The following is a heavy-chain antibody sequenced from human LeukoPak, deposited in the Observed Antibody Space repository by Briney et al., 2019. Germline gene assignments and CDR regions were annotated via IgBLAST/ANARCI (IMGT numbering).Heavy chain of an antibody. D-gene: IGHD6-13*01. CDR1: GGSISSSSYY. V-gene: IGHV4-39*02. CDR3: ARDHDSSSCPYFDY. CDR2: IYYSGST. Sequence: SETLSLTCSVSGGSISSSSYYWDWIRQPPGKGLEWIGSIYYSGSTYYNPSLKSRVTISVDTSKNQFSLKLSSVTAADTAVYYCARDHDSSSCPYFDYWGQGTLVTVSS. J-gene: IGHJ4*02.